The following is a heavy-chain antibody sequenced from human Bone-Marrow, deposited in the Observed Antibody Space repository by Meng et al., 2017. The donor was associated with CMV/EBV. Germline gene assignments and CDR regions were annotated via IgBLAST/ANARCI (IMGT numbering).Heavy chain of an antibody. CDR2: IYDDGET. CDR1: GFIVSSKC. D-gene: IGHD3-16*01. V-gene: IGHV3-53*05. J-gene: IGHJ4*02. Sequence: GGSLRLSCAASGFIVSSKCMTWVRQAPGRGLEWVSTIYDDGETYYADSVKGRFTISRDNAEHSVYLQMNSLRPEDTALYYCTKGVYGGTCYFDSWGQGTLVTVSS. CDR3: TKGVYGGTCYFDS.